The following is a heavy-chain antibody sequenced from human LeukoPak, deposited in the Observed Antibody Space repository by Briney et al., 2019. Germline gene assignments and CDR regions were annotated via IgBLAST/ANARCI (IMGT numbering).Heavy chain of an antibody. CDR3: AASDFDY. J-gene: IGHJ4*02. V-gene: IGHV3-21*01. CDR1: GFTFSSYS. Sequence: GGSLRLSCAASGFTFSSYSMNWVRQAPGKGLEWVSSISSSSYIYYADSVKGRFTISRDNAKNSLFLQMNSLRAEDTAVYYCAASDFDYWGQGTLVTVSS. CDR2: ISSSSYI.